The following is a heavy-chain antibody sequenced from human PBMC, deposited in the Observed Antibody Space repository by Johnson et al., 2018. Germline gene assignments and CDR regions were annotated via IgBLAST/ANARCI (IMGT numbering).Heavy chain of an antibody. D-gene: IGHD1-26*01. CDR2: IWFDGSNK. CDR3: ARERGERLLRGAFDS. Sequence: QVQLVQSGGAVVQPGRSLRLSCAASGFTFSGSVMPWVRQAPGKGLEWVAIIWFDGSNKYYADSVKGRFTISRNNSKNTLYMQLNRLRVEDTAVYYCARERGERLLRGAFDSWGQGTLVTVSS. CDR1: GFTFSGSV. J-gene: IGHJ4*02. V-gene: IGHV3-33*01.